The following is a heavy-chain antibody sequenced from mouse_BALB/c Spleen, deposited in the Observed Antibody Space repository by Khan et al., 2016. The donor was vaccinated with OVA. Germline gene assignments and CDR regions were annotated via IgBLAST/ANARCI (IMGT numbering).Heavy chain of an antibody. D-gene: IGHD2-4*01. CDR3: ARPPYFSSTLKY. V-gene: IGHV9-3-1*01. J-gene: IGHJ4*01. Sequence: QIQLVQSGPELKKPGETVKISCKASGYTFTNYGMNWVQQSPGKALKWMGWINTYTGEPTYAADFKGRFAFSLETSASTAYLQINNLKNEDTATYFCARPPYFSSTLKYWGQGTTVTVSS. CDR2: INTYTGEP. CDR1: GYTFTNYG.